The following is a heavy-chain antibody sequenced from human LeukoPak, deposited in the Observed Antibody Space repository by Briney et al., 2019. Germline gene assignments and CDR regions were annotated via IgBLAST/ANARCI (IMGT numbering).Heavy chain of an antibody. CDR1: GFTFDDYA. Sequence: GGSLRLSCAASGFTFDDYAMHWVRQAPGKGLEWVSGINWNSGNIGYADSVKGRFTISRDNAKNSLYLQMNSLRAEDTALYYRAKDMVRGVIYAFDIWGQGTMVAVSS. CDR3: AKDMVRGVIYAFDI. CDR2: INWNSGNI. V-gene: IGHV3-9*01. J-gene: IGHJ3*02. D-gene: IGHD3-10*01.